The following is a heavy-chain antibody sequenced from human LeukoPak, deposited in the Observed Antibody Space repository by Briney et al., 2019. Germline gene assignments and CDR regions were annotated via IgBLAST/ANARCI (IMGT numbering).Heavy chain of an antibody. CDR1: GYTLTELS. CDR3: ATARPGYSSGWYLDY. J-gene: IGHJ4*02. CDR2: FDPEDGGT. D-gene: IGHD6-19*01. V-gene: IGHV1-24*01. Sequence: ASVKVSCKVSGYTLTELSMHWVRQAPGKGLEWMGGFDPEDGGTIYAQKFQGRVTMTEDTSTDTAYMELSSLRSEDTAVYYCATARPGYSSGWYLDYWGQGTLVTVSS.